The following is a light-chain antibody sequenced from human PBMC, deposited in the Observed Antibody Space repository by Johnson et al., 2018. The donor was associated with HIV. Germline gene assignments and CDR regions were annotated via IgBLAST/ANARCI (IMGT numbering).Light chain of an antibody. CDR3: GTWDSSLSASV. CDR2: ENN. CDR1: SSNIGNNY. Sequence: QSVLTQPPSVSAAPGQKVTISCSGSSSNIGNNYVSWYQQLPGTAPKLLIYENNKRPSGIPDRFSGSKSGTSATLGITGLQTGDEVDYYCGTWDSSLSASVFGTGTKVTV. J-gene: IGLJ1*01. V-gene: IGLV1-51*02.